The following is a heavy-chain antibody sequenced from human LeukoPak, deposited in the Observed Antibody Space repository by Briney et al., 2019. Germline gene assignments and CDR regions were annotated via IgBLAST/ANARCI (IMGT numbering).Heavy chain of an antibody. Sequence: PGGSLRLSCAASGFTVSSNYVSWVRQAPGKGLEWVSVIYSGGSTYYADSVKGRFTISSDNSKNTLYLQMNSLRAEDTAVYYCARDGPLYDPSYFDYWGQGTLVTVSS. CDR2: IYSGGST. CDR1: GFTVSSNY. J-gene: IGHJ4*02. V-gene: IGHV3-53*01. D-gene: IGHD2-2*02. CDR3: ARDGPLYDPSYFDY.